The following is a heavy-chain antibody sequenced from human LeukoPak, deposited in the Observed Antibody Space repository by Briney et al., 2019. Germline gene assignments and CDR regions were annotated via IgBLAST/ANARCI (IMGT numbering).Heavy chain of an antibody. V-gene: IGHV3-23*01. CDR2: ISGSGGST. J-gene: IGHJ5*02. CDR1: GFTFSSYA. Sequence: PGGSLRLSCAASGFTFSSYAMSWVRQAPGKGLEWVSAISGSGGSTYYADSVKGRFTISRDNSENALYLQMNSLRAEDTAVYYCAKDLAYDSSGYHDNWFDPWGQGTLVTVSS. CDR3: AKDLAYDSSGYHDNWFDP. D-gene: IGHD3-22*01.